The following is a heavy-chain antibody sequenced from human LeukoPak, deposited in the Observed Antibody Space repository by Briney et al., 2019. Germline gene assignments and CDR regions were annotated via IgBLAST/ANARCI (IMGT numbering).Heavy chain of an antibody. CDR2: INHSGST. CDR3: AGDGITGTTPSP. D-gene: IGHD1-7*01. CDR1: GGSFSGYY. J-gene: IGHJ5*02. Sequence: SETLSLTCAVYGGSFSGYYWSWIRQPPGKGLEWIGEINHSGSTNYNPSLKSRVTISVDTSKNQFSLKLSSVTAADTAVYYCAGDGITGTTPSPWGQGTLVTVSS. V-gene: IGHV4-34*09.